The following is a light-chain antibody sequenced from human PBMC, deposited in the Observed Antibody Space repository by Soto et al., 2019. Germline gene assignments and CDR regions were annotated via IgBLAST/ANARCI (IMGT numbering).Light chain of an antibody. CDR1: SSNIGSNT. J-gene: IGLJ3*02. CDR2: SNN. CDR3: AAWDDSLNARV. Sequence: QPVLTQPPSASGTPGQRVTISCSGSSSNIGSNTVNWYQQLPGTAPKLLIYSNNQRPSGVPDRFSGSKSGTSASLPISGLQSEDEADYYCAAWDDSLNARVFGGGTKLTVL. V-gene: IGLV1-44*01.